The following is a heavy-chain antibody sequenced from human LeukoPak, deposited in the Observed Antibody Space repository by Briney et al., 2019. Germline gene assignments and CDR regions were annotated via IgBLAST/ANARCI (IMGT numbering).Heavy chain of an antibody. CDR2: IAPNTGGT. Sequence: ASVKVSCKASGYTFTAYYIHWARQAPGQGLEWMGWIAPNTGGTNYAQNFQGRVTMTRDTSINTAYMELSRLTSDDTAVYYCAREYSSSSGRLYDYWGLGTLVTVSS. D-gene: IGHD6-6*01. CDR3: AREYSSSSGRLYDY. V-gene: IGHV1-2*02. J-gene: IGHJ4*02. CDR1: GYTFTAYY.